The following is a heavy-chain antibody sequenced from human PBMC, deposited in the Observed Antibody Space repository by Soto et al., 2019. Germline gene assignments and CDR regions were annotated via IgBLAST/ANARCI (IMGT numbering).Heavy chain of an antibody. V-gene: IGHV4-59*08. CDR3: ARHEYPKSMTTHWFDP. CDR1: GGSISSYY. J-gene: IGHJ5*02. Sequence: SETLSLTWTVSGGSISSYYWSWIRQPPGKGLEWIGYIYYSGSTNYNPSLKSRVTISVDTSKNQFSLKLSSVTAADTAVYYCARHEYPKSMTTHWFDPWGQGTLVTVSS. D-gene: IGHD2-2*01. CDR2: IYYSGST.